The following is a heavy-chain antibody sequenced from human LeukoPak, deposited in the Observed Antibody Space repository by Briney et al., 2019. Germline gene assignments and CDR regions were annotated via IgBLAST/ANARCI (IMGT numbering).Heavy chain of an antibody. Sequence: ASVKVSCKASGYTFTRYYMQWGRQAPGQWLELMGIINPGGGSTSYAQKFQGRVTMTRDTSTSTVYMELSSLRSEDTAVYYCARSPLREGPLDYWGQGTLVTVSS. V-gene: IGHV1-46*01. CDR1: GYTFTRYY. CDR2: INPGGGST. D-gene: IGHD5-12*01. CDR3: ARSPLREGPLDY. J-gene: IGHJ4*02.